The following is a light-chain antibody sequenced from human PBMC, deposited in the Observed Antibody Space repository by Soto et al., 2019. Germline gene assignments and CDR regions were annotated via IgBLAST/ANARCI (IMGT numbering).Light chain of an antibody. Sequence: AIQMTQSPSSLSAPVGDRVTITCRASQGIRNDLGWYQQKPGKAPKLLIYAASSLQSGVPSTFSGSGSGTDFTLTISSLQPEDFATYYCQQLERYPSTFGGGTKVDIK. CDR2: AAS. J-gene: IGKJ4*01. CDR1: QGIRND. V-gene: IGKV1-6*01. CDR3: QQLERYPST.